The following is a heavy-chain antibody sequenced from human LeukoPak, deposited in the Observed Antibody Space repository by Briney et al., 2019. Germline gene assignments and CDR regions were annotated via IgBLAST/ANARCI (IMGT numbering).Heavy chain of an antibody. CDR2: IRYDGSNK. CDR3: AKDFGGLLWFGELFPSYYFDY. Sequence: GSLRLSCAASGFTFSSYGMHWVRQAPGKGLEWVAFIRYDGSNKYYADSVKGRFTISRDNSKNTLYLQMNSLRAEDTAVYYCAKDFGGLLWFGELFPSYYFDYWGQGTLVTVSS. J-gene: IGHJ4*02. V-gene: IGHV3-30*02. CDR1: GFTFSSYG. D-gene: IGHD3-10*01.